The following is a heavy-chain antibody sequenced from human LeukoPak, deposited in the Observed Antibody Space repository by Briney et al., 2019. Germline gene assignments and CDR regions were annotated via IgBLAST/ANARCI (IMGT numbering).Heavy chain of an antibody. CDR1: GFTFATYG. CDR2: AGDSAATT. CDR3: AKDSFTVVRGVGSDDGFAV. D-gene: IGHD3-10*01. Sequence: GGSLRLSCAASGFTFATYGMSWVRQAPGKGLEWVSVAGDSAATTHYADSVKGRFFISRDNSKNTVHLQLNNLRAEDTAVYYCAKDSFTVVRGVGSDDGFAVWGQGTMVIVSS. V-gene: IGHV3-23*01. J-gene: IGHJ3*01.